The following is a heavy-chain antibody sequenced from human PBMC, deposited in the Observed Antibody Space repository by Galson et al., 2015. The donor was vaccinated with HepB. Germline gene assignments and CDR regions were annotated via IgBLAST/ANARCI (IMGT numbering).Heavy chain of an antibody. D-gene: IGHD3-22*01. Sequence: SLRLSCAASGFTCRSYSMNWVRQAPGTVLEWVSYISSSSSTKYYADSVKGPFTISRDNAKNSLYLQMHSLSDEDMAVYYLAREGYDSSGYYERTNAFDIWGQGTMVTVSS. V-gene: IGHV3-48*02. CDR3: AREGYDSSGYYERTNAFDI. J-gene: IGHJ3*02. CDR1: GFTCRSYS. CDR2: ISSSSSTK.